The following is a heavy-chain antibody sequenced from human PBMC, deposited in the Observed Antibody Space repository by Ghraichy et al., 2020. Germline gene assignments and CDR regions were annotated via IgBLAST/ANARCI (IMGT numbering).Heavy chain of an antibody. D-gene: IGHD2-15*01. CDR3: AKDPYVGPLGSPANSFFQH. Sequence: GGSLRLSCAASGFTFSNYGMHWVRQAPGRGLEWVAVLSNDGGKKYYADSVKGRFTISRDNSKNMLYLQLHSLRVEDTAVYYCAKDPYVGPLGSPANSFFQHWGQGTLVTVSS. J-gene: IGHJ1*01. CDR1: GFTFSNYG. V-gene: IGHV3-30*18. CDR2: LSNDGGKK.